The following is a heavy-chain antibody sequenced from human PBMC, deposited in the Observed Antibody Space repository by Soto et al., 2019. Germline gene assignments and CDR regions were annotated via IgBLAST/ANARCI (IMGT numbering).Heavy chain of an antibody. CDR1: GFTFSSYA. CDR3: ARGRGKGYSGYDYDY. CDR2: ISYDGSNK. V-gene: IGHV3-30-3*01. Sequence: QVQLVESGGGVVQPGRSLRLSCAASGFTFSSYAMHWVRQAPGKGLEWVAVISYDGSNKYYADSVKGRFTISRDNSKNTLYLQMNSLRAEDTAVYYCARGRGKGYSGYDYDYWGQGTLVIVSS. D-gene: IGHD5-12*01. J-gene: IGHJ4*02.